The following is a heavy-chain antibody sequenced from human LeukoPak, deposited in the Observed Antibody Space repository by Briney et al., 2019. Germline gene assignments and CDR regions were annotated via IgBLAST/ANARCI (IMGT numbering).Heavy chain of an antibody. J-gene: IGHJ4*02. V-gene: IGHV4-61*01. CDR1: GGPITSSNHY. Sequence: SETLSLTCTVSGGPITSSNHYKWTWIRQPPGKGLEWIGYIYYSGSTNYNPSLQSRVTISVDTSKNQFSLNLNSVTAADTAVYYCAREYSAFDYWGQGTLVTVSS. D-gene: IGHD5-12*01. CDR3: AREYSAFDY. CDR2: IYYSGST.